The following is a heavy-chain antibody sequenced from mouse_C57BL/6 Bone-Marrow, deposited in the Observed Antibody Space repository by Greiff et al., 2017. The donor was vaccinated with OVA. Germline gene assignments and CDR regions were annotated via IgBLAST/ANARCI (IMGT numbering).Heavy chain of an antibody. CDR3: ARHGDYGSFFDY. D-gene: IGHD1-1*01. CDR2: ISSGGSYT. Sequence: EVKLVESGGDLVKPGGSLKLSCAASGFTFSSYGMSWVRQTPDKRLAWVATISSGGSYTYYPDSVKGRFTISRDNAKNNLYLQMSSLKSEDTAMYYCARHGDYGSFFDYWGQGTTLTVSS. V-gene: IGHV5-6*01. J-gene: IGHJ2*01. CDR1: GFTFSSYG.